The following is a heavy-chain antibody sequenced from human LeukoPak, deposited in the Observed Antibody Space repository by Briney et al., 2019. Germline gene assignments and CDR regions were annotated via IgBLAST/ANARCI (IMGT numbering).Heavy chain of an antibody. CDR2: ISAYNGNT. J-gene: IGHJ6*03. CDR1: GYTFTAYY. Sequence: GASVKVSCKASGYTFTAYYMHWVRQAPGQGLEWMGWISAYNGNTNYAQKLQGRVTMTTDTSTSTAYMELRSLRSDDTAVYYCARLEGYYSGGYYVHYYMDVWGKGTTVTVSS. V-gene: IGHV1-18*04. D-gene: IGHD3-3*01. CDR3: ARLEGYYSGGYYVHYYMDV.